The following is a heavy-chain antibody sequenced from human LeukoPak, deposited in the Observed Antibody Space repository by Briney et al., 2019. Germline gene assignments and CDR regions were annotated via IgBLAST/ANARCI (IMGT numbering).Heavy chain of an antibody. V-gene: IGHV1-18*01. CDR3: ARGGYSYGYMGYSDY. J-gene: IGHJ4*02. CDR1: GYTFTTYG. CDR2: ISAYNGNT. Sequence: ASVKVSCKASGYTFTTYGISWVRQAPGQGLEWMGWISAYNGNTNYAQKFQGRVTMTTDTSTSTAYMEIRSLRSDDTALYYCARGGYSYGYMGYSDYWGQGTLVTVSP. D-gene: IGHD5-18*01.